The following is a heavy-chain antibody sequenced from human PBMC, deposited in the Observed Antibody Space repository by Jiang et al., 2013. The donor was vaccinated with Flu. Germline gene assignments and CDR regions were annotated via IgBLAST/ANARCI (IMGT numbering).Heavy chain of an antibody. CDR3: ARGDYYGSGSYPILNPSPFYYYGMDV. D-gene: IGHD3-10*01. J-gene: IGHJ6*02. V-gene: IGHV6-1*01. CDR2: TYYRSKWYN. Sequence: GDSVSSNSAAWNWIRQSPSRGLEWLGRTYYRSKWYNDYAVSVKSRITINPDTSKNQFSLQLNSVTPEDTAVYYCARGDYYGSGSYPILNPSPFYYYGMDVWGQGTTVTVSS. CDR1: GDSVSSNSAA.